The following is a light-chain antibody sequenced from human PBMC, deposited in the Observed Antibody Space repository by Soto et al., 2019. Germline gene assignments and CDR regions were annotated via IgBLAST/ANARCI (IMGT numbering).Light chain of an antibody. CDR1: QSINIY. J-gene: IGKJ2*01. CDR2: AAS. Sequence: DIQMTQSPSSLSASVGDRVTITCRATQSINIYLNWYQHRSGEAPKLLIYAASSLQRGVPSRFSGSGSGTDFSLTISSLQPEDFATYYCQQSYSTRGSTFGQGTKLEIK. V-gene: IGKV1-39*01. CDR3: QQSYSTRGST.